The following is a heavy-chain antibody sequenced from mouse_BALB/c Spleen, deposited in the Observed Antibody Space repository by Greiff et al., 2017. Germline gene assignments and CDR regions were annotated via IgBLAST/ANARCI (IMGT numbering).Heavy chain of an antibody. J-gene: IGHJ3*01. Sequence: QVQLKQSGAELARPGASVTMSCKASGYTFTSYTMHWVKQRPGQGLEWIGYINPSSGYTNYKQKFKDKATLTADKSSSTAYMLLSSLTSEDSAVYYFARSGYVYDPAWFAYWGQGTLVTVSA. V-gene: IGHV1-4*01. CDR1: GYTFTSYT. CDR3: ARSGYVYDPAWFAY. CDR2: INPSSGYT. D-gene: IGHD2-2*01.